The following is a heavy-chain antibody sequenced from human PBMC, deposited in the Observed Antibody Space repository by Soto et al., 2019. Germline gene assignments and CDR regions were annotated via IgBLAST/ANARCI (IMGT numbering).Heavy chain of an antibody. V-gene: IGHV3-21*01. Sequence: SGGSLRLSCAASGFTFSSYSMNWVRQAPGKGLEWVSSISSSSSYIYYADPVKGRVHMSRHTAENSLYLQMNSLIFEDTAVYYCARQPYRSRRMGYWGQGTLVT. J-gene: IGHJ1*01. CDR3: ARQPYRSRRMGY. CDR2: ISSSSSYI. D-gene: IGHD6-13*01. CDR1: GFTFSSYS.